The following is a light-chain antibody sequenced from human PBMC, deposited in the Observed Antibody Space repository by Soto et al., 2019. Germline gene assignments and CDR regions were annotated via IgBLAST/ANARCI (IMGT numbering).Light chain of an antibody. J-gene: IGKJ1*01. Sequence: EIVMTQSPATLSMSPGERATLSCRASQSVSSSLAWYQQKPGQAPRLLIYGASTRATGIPARVSGSGSGTEFTLTISGLQSVGFAVYYCEQYNNWPRTFSQGTKV. CDR1: QSVSSS. CDR3: EQYNNWPRT. CDR2: GAS. V-gene: IGKV3-15*01.